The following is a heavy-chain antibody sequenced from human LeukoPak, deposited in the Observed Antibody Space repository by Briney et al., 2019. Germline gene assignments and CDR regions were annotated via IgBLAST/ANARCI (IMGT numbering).Heavy chain of an antibody. CDR3: AGNYDILTGIGYYGMDV. J-gene: IGHJ6*04. CDR1: GRPVSSGSYY. CDR2: IYHSGST. Sequence: NPSETLSLTCTVPGRPVSSGSYYSSCIRQPPGKGLEWPGHIYHSGSTNYNPSLKSRVTISVDTSKNQFSLKLSSVTAADTAVYYCAGNYDILTGIGYYGMDVWGKGTTVTVSS. D-gene: IGHD3-9*01. V-gene: IGHV4-61*01.